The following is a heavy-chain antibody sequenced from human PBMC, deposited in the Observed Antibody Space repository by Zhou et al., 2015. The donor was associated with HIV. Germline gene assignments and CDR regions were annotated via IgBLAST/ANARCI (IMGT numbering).Heavy chain of an antibody. CDR3: ARVRLPGRHFDWVRSPPAY. CDR1: GFTLSNYW. J-gene: IGHJ4*02. Sequence: EVQLLESGGGLVQPGGSLRLSCAASGFTLSNYWMSWVRQVPGKAPLWVARLGDDGSTKTYADSVKGRFTISRDNARKTLYLDMNSLRVEDTAVYYCARVRLPGRHFDWVRSPPAYWGQGVLVTVSS. V-gene: IGHV3-74*03. CDR2: LGDDGSTK. D-gene: IGHD3-9*01.